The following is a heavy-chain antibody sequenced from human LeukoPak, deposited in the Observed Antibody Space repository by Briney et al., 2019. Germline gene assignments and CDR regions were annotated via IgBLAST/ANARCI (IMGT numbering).Heavy chain of an antibody. CDR2: ISSSGSTI. CDR1: GFTFSSYE. V-gene: IGHV3-48*03. CDR3: AGNVVAATPYYFDY. Sequence: GGSLRLSCAASGFTFSSYEMNWVRQAPGKGLEWVSYISSSGSTIYYADSVKGRFTISRDNAKNSLYLQMNSLRAEDTAVYYCAGNVVAATPYYFDYWGQGTLVTVSS. D-gene: IGHD2-15*01. J-gene: IGHJ4*02.